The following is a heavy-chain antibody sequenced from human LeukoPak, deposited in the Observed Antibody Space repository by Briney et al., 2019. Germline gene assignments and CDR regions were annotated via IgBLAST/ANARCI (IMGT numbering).Heavy chain of an antibody. CDR3: ATYHANWRRSGPARSPETWFDP. CDR1: GFTVSSNY. CDR2: IYSGGST. J-gene: IGHJ5*02. D-gene: IGHD1-20*01. V-gene: IGHV3-53*04. Sequence: PGGSLRLSCAASGFTVSSNYMSWVRQAPGKGLEWVSVIYSGGSTYYADSVKGRFTISRHNSKNTLYLQMNSLRAEDTAVYYCATYHANWRRSGPARSPETWFDPWGQGTLVTVSS.